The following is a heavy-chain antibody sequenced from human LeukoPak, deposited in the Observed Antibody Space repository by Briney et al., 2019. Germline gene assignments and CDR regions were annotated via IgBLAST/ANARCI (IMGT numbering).Heavy chain of an antibody. CDR1: AGSINNYY. J-gene: IGHJ6*02. D-gene: IGHD6-6*01. Sequence: SETLSLTCTVSAGSINNYYWSWIRQPPGKGLEWIGYIYYSGSTNYNPSLKSRVTISVDTTKKQVSLNLSSVTAADTAVYYCARVAARYVGMDVWGQGTTVTVSS. V-gene: IGHV4-59*01. CDR2: IYYSGST. CDR3: ARVAARYVGMDV.